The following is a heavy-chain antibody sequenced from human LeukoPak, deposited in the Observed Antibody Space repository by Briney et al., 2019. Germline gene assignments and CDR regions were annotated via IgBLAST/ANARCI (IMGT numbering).Heavy chain of an antibody. CDR1: GGSVSSGSYY. Sequence: SETLSLTCTVSGGSVSSGSYYWSWIRQPPGKGLEWIGYIYYSGSTNYNPSLKSRVTISVDTSKNQFSLKLSSVTAADTAVYYCARAIDYFDYWGQGTLVTVSS. J-gene: IGHJ4*02. CDR2: IYYSGST. D-gene: IGHD2-21*01. CDR3: ARAIDYFDY. V-gene: IGHV4-61*01.